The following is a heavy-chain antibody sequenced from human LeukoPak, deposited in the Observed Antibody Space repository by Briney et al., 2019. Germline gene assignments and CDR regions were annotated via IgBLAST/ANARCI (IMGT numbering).Heavy chain of an antibody. V-gene: IGHV3-21*01. CDR1: GFTFSSYS. J-gene: IGHJ5*02. CDR2: ISSSSSYI. D-gene: IGHD2-8*01. CDR3: ASPFCTNGVCPNWFDP. Sequence: GGSLRLSCAASGFTFSSYSMNWVRQAPGKGLEWVSSISSSSSYIYYADSVKGRFTISRDNAKNSLYLQMNSLRAEDTAVYYCASPFCTNGVCPNWFDPWGQGTLVTVSS.